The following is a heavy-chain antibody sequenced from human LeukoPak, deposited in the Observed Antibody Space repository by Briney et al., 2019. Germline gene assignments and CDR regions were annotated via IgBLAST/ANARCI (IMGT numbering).Heavy chain of an antibody. CDR1: GYSFTSYW. J-gene: IGHJ3*02. D-gene: IGHD2-2*01. CDR2: IYPGDSDT. CDR3: ARHPRYCSSTSCPKGENAFDI. Sequence: GESLKISCKGSGYSFTSYWIGWVRQMPGKGLEWMGIIYPGDSDTRYSPSSQGQVTISADKSISTAYLQWSSLKASDTAMYYCARHPRYCSSTSCPKGENAFDIWGQGTMVTVSS. V-gene: IGHV5-51*01.